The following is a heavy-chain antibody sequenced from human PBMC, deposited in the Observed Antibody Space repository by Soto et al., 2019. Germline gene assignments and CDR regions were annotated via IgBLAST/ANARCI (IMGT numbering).Heavy chain of an antibody. CDR2: IDTSGHT. CDR1: GFTFSRHW. D-gene: IGHD3-10*01. CDR3: ARLEIIGVNFFEH. J-gene: IGHJ5*02. V-gene: IGHV3-13*01. Sequence: EVQLVESGGGLVQPGGSLRLACAASGFTFSRHWMHWVRQAPGKGLVWVSRIDTSGHTFYLGSVRGRFTVSRDDPRSSFYLQMSNLRPEDTAVYYCARLEIIGVNFFEHWGRGVLVTVSS.